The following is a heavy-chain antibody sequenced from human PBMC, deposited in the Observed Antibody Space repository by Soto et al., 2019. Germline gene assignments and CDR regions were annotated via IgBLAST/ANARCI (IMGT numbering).Heavy chain of an antibody. CDR3: ARQVGSGSYDTIDY. CDR1: GGSISSGDYY. V-gene: IGHV4-39*01. Sequence: SETLSLTCTVSGGSISSGDYYWSWIRQPPGKGLEWIGSIYYSGSTYYNPSLKSRVTISVDTSKNQFSLKLSSVTAADTAVYYCARQVGSGSYDTIDYWGQGTLVTVSS. CDR2: IYYSGST. D-gene: IGHD3-10*01. J-gene: IGHJ4*02.